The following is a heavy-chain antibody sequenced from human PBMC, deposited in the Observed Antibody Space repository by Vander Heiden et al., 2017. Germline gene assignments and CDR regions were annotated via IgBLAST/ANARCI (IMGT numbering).Heavy chain of an antibody. CDR2: IYPGDSDT. D-gene: IGHD2-21*01. Sequence: EVQLVQSGAEVKKPGESLKISCKGSGSSFTGYWIGGVGQMPGKGLEWMGIIYPGDSDTRYSPAFQGQVTISADKSISTAYLQWSSLKASDTAMYYCARPVGEMATAYFDYWGQGTLVTVSS. CDR1: GSSFTGYW. J-gene: IGHJ4*02. V-gene: IGHV5-51*01. CDR3: ARPVGEMATAYFDY.